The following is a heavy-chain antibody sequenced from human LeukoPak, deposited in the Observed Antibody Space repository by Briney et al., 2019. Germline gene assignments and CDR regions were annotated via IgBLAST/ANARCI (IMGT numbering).Heavy chain of an antibody. Sequence: PSETLSLTCTVSGGSISSSYYYWGWIRQPPGKGLEWIGSIYYSGSTYYNPSLKSRVTISVDTSKNQFSLKLSSVTAADTAVYYCARREYSSSSDLVYDYWGQGTLVTVSS. CDR1: GGSISSSYYY. J-gene: IGHJ4*02. D-gene: IGHD6-6*01. CDR3: ARREYSSSSDLVYDY. CDR2: IYYSGST. V-gene: IGHV4-39*01.